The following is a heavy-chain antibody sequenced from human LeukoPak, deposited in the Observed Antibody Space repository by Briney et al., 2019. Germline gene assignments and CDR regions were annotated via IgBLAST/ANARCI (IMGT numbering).Heavy chain of an antibody. Sequence: GRSLRLSCEASGFYFSEHGMHWVRQAPGKGLECVAVISTDGTNKFYGDPVKGRFTISRDDSENTMYLQMDKLTTEDTAVYYCARDWARGNSYFLDFWGQGTLVTVSS. D-gene: IGHD4-23*01. CDR2: ISTDGTNK. CDR3: ARDWARGNSYFLDF. J-gene: IGHJ4*02. CDR1: GFYFSEHG. V-gene: IGHV3-30*03.